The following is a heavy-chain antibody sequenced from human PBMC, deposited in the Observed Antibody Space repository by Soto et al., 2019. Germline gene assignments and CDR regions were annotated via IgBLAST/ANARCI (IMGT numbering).Heavy chain of an antibody. V-gene: IGHV4-34*01. D-gene: IGHD6-13*01. J-gene: IGHJ6*03. CDR3: ARDSSSYNYYYYYMDV. Sequence: SETLSLTCTVYGGSFSGYYWSWIRQPPGKGLEWIGEINNSGSTNYNPSLKSRVTIAVDTSKNQFSLKLSSVTAADTAVYYCARDSSSYNYYYYYMDVWGKGTTVTVSS. CDR1: GGSFSGYY. CDR2: INNSGST.